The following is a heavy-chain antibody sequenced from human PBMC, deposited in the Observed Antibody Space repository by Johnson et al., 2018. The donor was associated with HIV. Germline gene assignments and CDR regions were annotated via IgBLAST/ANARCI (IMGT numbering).Heavy chain of an antibody. CDR2: IYSGGST. V-gene: IGHV3-66*01. CDR1: GFTVSSNY. J-gene: IGHJ3*02. D-gene: IGHD3-22*01. CDR3: ARGRYYDSSGYESGAFDI. Sequence: MQLVESGGGLVQPGGSLRLSCAASGFTVSSNYMSWVRQAPGKGLEWVSVIYSGGSTYYADSVKGRFTISRDNSKNTLYLQMNGRRAEDTAVYYCARGRYYDSSGYESGAFDIWGQGTMVTVSS.